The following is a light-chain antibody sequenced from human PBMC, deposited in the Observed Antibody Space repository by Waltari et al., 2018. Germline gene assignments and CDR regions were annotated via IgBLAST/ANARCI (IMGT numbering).Light chain of an antibody. CDR1: ESINTW. V-gene: IGKV1-5*03. CDR2: RSF. CDR3: QQYRRPPWT. J-gene: IGKJ1*01. Sequence: DIQMTQSPSTLSASVGDRGTISCRATESINTWLAWYQQKPGKAPKLLISRSFNLESGVPSRFSGSGSGTEFTLTISSLQPDDLATYHCQQYRRPPWTFGQGTKV.